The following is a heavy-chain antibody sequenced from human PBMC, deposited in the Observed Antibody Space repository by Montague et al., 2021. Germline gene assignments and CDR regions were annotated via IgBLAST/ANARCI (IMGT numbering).Heavy chain of an antibody. CDR2: IYYSGST. J-gene: IGHJ4*02. Sequence: SETLSLTCTVSGGSISSSSYDWGWIRQPPGKGLEWIGSIYYSGSTYYNPSLKSRVTISVDTSKNQFSLKLSSVTAADTAVYYCASSSRGRWLLYYFDYWGQGTLVTVSS. D-gene: IGHD5-24*01. CDR1: GGSISSSSYD. CDR3: ASSSRGRWLLYYFDY. V-gene: IGHV4-39*01.